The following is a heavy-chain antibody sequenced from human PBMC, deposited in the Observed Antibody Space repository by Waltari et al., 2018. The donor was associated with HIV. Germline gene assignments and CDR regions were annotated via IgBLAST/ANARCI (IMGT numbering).Heavy chain of an antibody. V-gene: IGHV3-15*01. Sequence: EVQLVESGGDLVKPGGCLRSACVASGFPFNSAGMTWVRQAPGKGLECVCGIRSISEGGARDYAAVVKGRYTSPRDDSKNTLSVQMNNLQIEDTAVYYCTTEDGYSGGSYYDYWAQGTLVTVSA. CDR3: TTEDGYSGGSYYDY. D-gene: IGHD3-10*01. J-gene: IGHJ4*02. CDR2: IRSISEGGAR. CDR1: GFPFNSAG.